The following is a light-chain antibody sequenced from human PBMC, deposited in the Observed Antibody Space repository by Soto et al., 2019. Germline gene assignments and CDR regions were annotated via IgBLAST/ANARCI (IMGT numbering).Light chain of an antibody. V-gene: IGKV1-5*01. CDR3: QHYDSLSRT. CDR2: DAC. Sequence: DIQMTQSPSTPSASVGDRVTITCRASQSLSRWLAWHQQNPGKAPKHLNYDACILESGVPSTFSGNRSGTELTLTIGSVQPDDFATYDFQHYDSLSRTVGQG. CDR1: QSLSRW. J-gene: IGKJ1*01.